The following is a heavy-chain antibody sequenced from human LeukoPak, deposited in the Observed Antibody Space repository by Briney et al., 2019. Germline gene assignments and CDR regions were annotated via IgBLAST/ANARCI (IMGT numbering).Heavy chain of an antibody. V-gene: IGHV4-4*07. D-gene: IGHD3-22*01. CDR2: IYTSGST. CDR1: GDXISSYY. CDR3: ARGKESSGYFYYFDY. Sequence: PSETLSLTCTVSGDXISSYYWSWIRQPAGKGLEWIGRIYTSGSTNYNPSLKSRGTMSVDTSNNQFSLKLSSVTAADTAVYYCARGKESSGYFYYFDYWGQGTLVTVSS. J-gene: IGHJ4*02.